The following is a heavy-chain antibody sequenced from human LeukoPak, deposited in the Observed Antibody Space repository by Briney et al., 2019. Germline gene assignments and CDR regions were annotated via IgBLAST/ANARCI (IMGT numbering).Heavy chain of an antibody. CDR3: ARDWHRNY. CDR2: IGRSGSDI. Sequence: GFLRLSCAASGFNFRTYGLNLVRQASGEGPQWVSSIGRSGSDIYYVDSLKGRFSISRDDAKNSLYLQMGRLRAEDTAVYYCARDWHRNYWGQGTLVTVSS. D-gene: IGHD2-21*01. V-gene: IGHV3-21*01. CDR1: GFNFRTYG. J-gene: IGHJ4*02.